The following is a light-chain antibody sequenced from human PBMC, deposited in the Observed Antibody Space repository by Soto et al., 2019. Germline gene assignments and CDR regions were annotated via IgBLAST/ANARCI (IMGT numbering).Light chain of an antibody. CDR2: YDD. J-gene: IGLJ3*02. V-gene: IGLV1-36*01. CDR3: AAWDDSVNGRV. CDR1: SSNIGNNA. Sequence: QSVLTQPPSVSDAPRQRVTISCSGSSSNIGNNAVNWYQQLPGKAPKLLIYYDDLLPSGVSDRFSGAKSGTTASLAISGLQSEDEADYYCAAWDDSVNGRVFGGGTQLTVL.